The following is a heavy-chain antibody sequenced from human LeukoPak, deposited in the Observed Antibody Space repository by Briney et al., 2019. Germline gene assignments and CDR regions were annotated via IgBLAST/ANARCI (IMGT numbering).Heavy chain of an antibody. J-gene: IGHJ5*02. CDR3: ARDLTIFGVAKKPPWFDP. CDR2: INPNSGGT. D-gene: IGHD3-3*01. Sequence: ASVKVSCKASGYTFTGYYMHWVRQAPGQGLEWMGWINPNSGGTNYAQKFQGRVTMTRDTSISTAYMELSRLRSDDTAVYYCARDLTIFGVAKKPPWFDPWGQGTLVTVSS. CDR1: GYTFTGYY. V-gene: IGHV1-2*02.